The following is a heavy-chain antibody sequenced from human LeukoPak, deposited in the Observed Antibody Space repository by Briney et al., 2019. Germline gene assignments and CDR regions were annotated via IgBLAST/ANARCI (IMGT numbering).Heavy chain of an antibody. CDR1: GGSIRSYY. Sequence: SETLSLTCTVSGGSIRSYYWNWIRQPAGKGLEWIGRIQSSGSTNHNPSLKSRVTMSVDTSKNQFSLKLRSVTAADTAVYYCAKDSGDGYFQHWGQGTRVTVPS. J-gene: IGHJ1*01. CDR3: AKDSGDGYFQH. CDR2: IQSSGST. V-gene: IGHV4-4*07. D-gene: IGHD4-17*01.